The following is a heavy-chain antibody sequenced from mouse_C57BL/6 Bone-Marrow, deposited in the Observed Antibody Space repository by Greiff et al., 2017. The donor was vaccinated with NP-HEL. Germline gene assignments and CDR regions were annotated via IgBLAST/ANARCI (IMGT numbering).Heavy chain of an antibody. CDR2: INPNNGGT. D-gene: IGHD1-1*01. V-gene: IGHV1-18*01. J-gene: IGHJ1*03. CDR3: ARYYYGSRYDWYFDV. Sequence: EVKLQESGPELVKPGASVKIPCKASGYTFTDYNMDWVKQSHGKSLEWIGDINPNNGGTIYNQKFKGKATLTVDKSSSTAYMELRSLTSEDTAVYYCARYYYGSRYDWYFDVWGTGTTVTVSS. CDR1: GYTFTDYN.